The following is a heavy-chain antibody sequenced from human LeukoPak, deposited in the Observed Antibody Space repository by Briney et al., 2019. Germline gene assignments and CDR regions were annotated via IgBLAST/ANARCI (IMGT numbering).Heavy chain of an antibody. CDR2: ISGDGGST. D-gene: IGHD3-22*01. CDR3: AKYSYDSSGYYYDFDY. Sequence: PGGSLRLSCADSGFTFDDYAMHWVRQAQGKGLEWVSLISGDGGSTYYADSVKARFTISRDNSKNSLYLQMNSLRTEDTALYYCAKYSYDSSGYYYDFDYWGQGTLVTVSS. CDR1: GFTFDDYA. V-gene: IGHV3-43*02. J-gene: IGHJ4*02.